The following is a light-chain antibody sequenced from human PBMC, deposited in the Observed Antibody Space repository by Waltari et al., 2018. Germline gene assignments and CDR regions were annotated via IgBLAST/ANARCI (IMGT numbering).Light chain of an antibody. CDR2: EGS. CDR3: CSYAGSSTWV. J-gene: IGLJ2*01. Sequence: SALTQPASVSGSPGQSIPISCTGTSSDVGSSNLVSWYQQHPGKAPKLRIYEGSKRPSGVSKRFSGSKSGNTASLTISGLQAEDEADYYCCSYAGSSTWVFGGGTKLTVL. CDR1: SSDVGSSNL. V-gene: IGLV2-23*01.